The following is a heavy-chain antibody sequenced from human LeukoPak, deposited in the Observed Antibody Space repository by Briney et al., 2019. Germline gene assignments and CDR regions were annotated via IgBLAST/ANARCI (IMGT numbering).Heavy chain of an antibody. CDR3: AKDANYYDSSGYLIPFDY. CDR2: ISGNGHQT. CDR1: GFTFSRFA. Sequence: GGSRRLSCSASGFTFSRFAMTWVRQLPGRGLEWVSSISGNGHQTYYADSVKGRFSVSRDHSKNILYLQMDSLRADDSALYYCAKDANYYDSSGYLIPFDYWGQGTLVTVSS. J-gene: IGHJ4*02. D-gene: IGHD3-22*01. V-gene: IGHV3-23*01.